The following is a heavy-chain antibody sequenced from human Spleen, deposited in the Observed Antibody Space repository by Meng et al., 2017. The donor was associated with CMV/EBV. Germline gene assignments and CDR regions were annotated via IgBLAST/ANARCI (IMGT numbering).Heavy chain of an antibody. CDR1: GFTASSRY. J-gene: IGHJ5*02. Sequence: GGSLRLSCAASGFTASSRYWSWVRQAPGKGLEWVSVIYRAGGTYYADSVKGRFTISRDNSKNTLYLQMNSLRAEDTAVYYCARDRSYCDSTSCYTDWFDPWGQGTLVTVSS. CDR3: ARDRSYCDSTSCYTDWFDP. V-gene: IGHV3-53*01. CDR2: IYRAGGT. D-gene: IGHD2-2*02.